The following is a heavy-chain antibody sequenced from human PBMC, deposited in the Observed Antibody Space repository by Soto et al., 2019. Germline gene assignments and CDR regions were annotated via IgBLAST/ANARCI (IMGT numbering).Heavy chain of an antibody. J-gene: IGHJ6*02. CDR2: IIPIFGTA. CDR1: GGTFSSYA. D-gene: IGHD2-2*02. CDR3: ARGGVVVTAAIPSNYYYYGMDV. V-gene: IGHV1-69*01. Sequence: QVQLVQSGAEVKKPGSSVKVSCKASGGTFSSYAISWVRQAPGQGLEWMGGIIPIFGTANYAQKFQGRVTITADESTSTAYMELSSLRSEDTAVYYCARGGVVVTAAIPSNYYYYGMDVWGQGTTVTVSS.